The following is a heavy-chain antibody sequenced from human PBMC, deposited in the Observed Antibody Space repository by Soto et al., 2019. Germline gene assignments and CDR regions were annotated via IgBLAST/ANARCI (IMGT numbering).Heavy chain of an antibody. D-gene: IGHD1-26*01. CDR3: ARDGVGATFDY. V-gene: IGHV3-30-3*01. CDR2: ISYDGSNK. CDR1: GFTFSSYA. Sequence: QVQLVESGGGVVQPGRSLRLSCAASGFTFSSYAMHWVRQAPGKGLEWVAVISYDGSNKYYADSVKGRFTISRDNSKNTLYLLMNSLRAEDTAVYYCARDGVGATFDYWGQGTLVTVSS. J-gene: IGHJ4*02.